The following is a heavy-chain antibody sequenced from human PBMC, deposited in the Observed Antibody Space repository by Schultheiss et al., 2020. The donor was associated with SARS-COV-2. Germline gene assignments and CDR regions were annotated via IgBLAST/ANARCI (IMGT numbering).Heavy chain of an antibody. CDR1: GGTFSSYA. D-gene: IGHD6-6*01. V-gene: IGHV1-8*02. Sequence: VSCKASGGTFSSYAINWVRQATGQGLEWMGWMNPNSGNTGYAQKFQGRVTMTRNTSISTAYMELSSLRSEDTAVYYCAKESWSSSSFFTGIRRKYYFDYWGQGTLVTVSS. CDR2: MNPNSGNT. J-gene: IGHJ4*02. CDR3: AKESWSSSSFFTGIRRKYYFDY.